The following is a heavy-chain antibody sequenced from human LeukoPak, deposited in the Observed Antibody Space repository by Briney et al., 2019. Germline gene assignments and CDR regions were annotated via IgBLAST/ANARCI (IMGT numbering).Heavy chain of an antibody. J-gene: IGHJ4*02. D-gene: IGHD4/OR15-4a*01. V-gene: IGHV4-34*01. CDR1: GGSFSGYY. Sequence: SETLSLTCAVYGGSFSGYYWSWIRQPPGKGLEWVGEINHSGSTNYNPSLKSRVTISVDTSKNQFSLRLNSVTTADTAVYYCARMGAIAGASANPDYWGQGTLVTVSS. CDR2: INHSGST. CDR3: ARMGAIAGASANPDY.